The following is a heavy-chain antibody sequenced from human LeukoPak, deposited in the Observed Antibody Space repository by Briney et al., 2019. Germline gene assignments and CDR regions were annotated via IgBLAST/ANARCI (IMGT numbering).Heavy chain of an antibody. Sequence: SETLSLTCAVYGGSFSGYYWSWIRQPPGKGLEWIWYIYTSGGTNYNPSPKSRVTISVELSKNQFSLKLTSVTAADTAVYYCARHKGGRYSGSYLDYWGQATLVTVSS. CDR3: ARHKGGRYSGSYLDY. V-gene: IGHV4-4*09. J-gene: IGHJ4*02. D-gene: IGHD1-26*01. CDR1: GGSFSGYY. CDR2: IYTSGGT.